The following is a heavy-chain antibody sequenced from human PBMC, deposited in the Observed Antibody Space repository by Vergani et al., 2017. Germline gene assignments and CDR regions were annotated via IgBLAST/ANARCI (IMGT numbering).Heavy chain of an antibody. D-gene: IGHD5-12*01. CDR2: IYYSGST. Sequence: QVQLQESGPGLVKPSETLSLTCTVSGGSISSYYWSWIRQPPGKGLEWIGYIYYSGSTNYNPSLKSRVTISVDTSKNQFSLKLSSVTAADTAVYYCARGDIGYMDVWGKGTTVTVSS. V-gene: IGHV4-59*01. J-gene: IGHJ6*03. CDR1: GGSISSYY. CDR3: ARGDIGYMDV.